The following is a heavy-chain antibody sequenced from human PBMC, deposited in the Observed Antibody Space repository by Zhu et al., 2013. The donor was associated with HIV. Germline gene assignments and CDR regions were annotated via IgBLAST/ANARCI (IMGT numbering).Heavy chain of an antibody. D-gene: IGHD2-2*01. J-gene: IGHJ2*01. CDR3: ARDLGECSSTSCYFHWYFDL. CDR1: GYTFTGYY. CDR2: INPNSGGT. Sequence: VQLVQSGAELKKPGASVKVSCKASGYTFTGYYMHWVRQAPGQGLEWMGWINPNSGGTNYAQKFQGRVTMTRDTSISTAYMELSRLRSDDTAVYYCARDLGECSSTSCYFHWYFDLWGRGTLVTVSS. V-gene: IGHV1-2*02.